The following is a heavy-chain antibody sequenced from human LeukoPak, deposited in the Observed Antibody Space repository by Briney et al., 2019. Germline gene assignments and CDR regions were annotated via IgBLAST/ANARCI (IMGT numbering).Heavy chain of an antibody. CDR2: INPNSGGT. D-gene: IGHD6-13*01. V-gene: IGHV1-2*02. J-gene: IGHJ1*01. CDR1: GYTFTGYY. CDR3: ARDIWVAAAGTRAEYFQH. Sequence: ASVKVSCKASGYTFTGYYMHWVRQAPGQGLEWMGWINPNSGGTNYAQKFQGRVTMTRDTSISTAYMELSRLRSDDTAVYYCARDIWVAAAGTRAEYFQHWGQGTLVTVSS.